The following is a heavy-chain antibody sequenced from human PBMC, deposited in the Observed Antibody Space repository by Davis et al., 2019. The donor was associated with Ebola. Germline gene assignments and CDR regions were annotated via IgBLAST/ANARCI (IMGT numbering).Heavy chain of an antibody. J-gene: IGHJ6*02. V-gene: IGHV4-39*01. CDR1: GGSISSSSYY. CDR2: IYYSGST. Sequence: SEPLSPTCTVPGGSISSSSYYWGWIRQPPGKGLEWIGSIYYSGSTYYNPSLKSRVTIPVDTSKNQFSLKLSSVTAADTAVYYCARMAESFYRGPDYYYYGMDVWGQGTTVTVSS. D-gene: IGHD2/OR15-2a*01. CDR3: ARMAESFYRGPDYYYYGMDV.